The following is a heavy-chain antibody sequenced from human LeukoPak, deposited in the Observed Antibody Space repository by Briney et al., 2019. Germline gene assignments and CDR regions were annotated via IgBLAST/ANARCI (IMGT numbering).Heavy chain of an antibody. D-gene: IGHD6-19*01. Sequence: ASVKVSCKASGYTFTGYYMHWVRQAPGQGLEWMGWINPNSGGTNYAQKFQGRVTMTTDTSTSTAYMELRSLRSDDTAVYYCARLWIAVAGTGFDYWGQGTLVTVSS. CDR3: ARLWIAVAGTGFDY. CDR2: INPNSGGT. J-gene: IGHJ4*02. V-gene: IGHV1-2*02. CDR1: GYTFTGYY.